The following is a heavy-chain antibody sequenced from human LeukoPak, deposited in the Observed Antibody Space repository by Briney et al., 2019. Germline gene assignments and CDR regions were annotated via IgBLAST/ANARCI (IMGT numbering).Heavy chain of an antibody. J-gene: IGHJ5*02. CDR3: ARTDIPDYSGSYYT. V-gene: IGHV4-39*02. Sequence: SETLSLTCTVSGGSISSNNYYWGWIRQPPGKGPEWIGEINHTGDTNYNPSLKSRVTISVDTSKNHFSLRLSSVTAADTAVYYCARTDIPDYSGSYYTWGQGTLVIVSS. CDR2: INHTGDT. CDR1: GGSISSNNYY. D-gene: IGHD1-26*01.